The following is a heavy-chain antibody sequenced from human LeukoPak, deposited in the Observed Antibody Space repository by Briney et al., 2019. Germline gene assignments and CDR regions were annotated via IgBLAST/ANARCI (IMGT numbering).Heavy chain of an antibody. Sequence: ASVKVSCKASGNTFTDYYLHCVRQAPGQGLEWMEWINPNNDGTNYAQKFQGRVTMTRDTSITTAYMGLSRLRSDDTAVYYCARVVISSSPDYWGQGTLVTVSS. D-gene: IGHD6-6*01. J-gene: IGHJ4*02. CDR1: GNTFTDYY. CDR3: ARVVISSSPDY. CDR2: INPNNDGT. V-gene: IGHV1-2*02.